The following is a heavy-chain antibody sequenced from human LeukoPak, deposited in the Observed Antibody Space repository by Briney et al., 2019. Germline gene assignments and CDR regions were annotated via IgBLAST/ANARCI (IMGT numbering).Heavy chain of an antibody. Sequence: SETLSLTCAVYGGSFSGYYWSWLRQPPGKGLEWIGEINHSGSTNYNPSLKSRVTISVDTSKNQFSLKLSSVTAADTAVYYCARGGIVVVPAAMPGYYYYGMDVWGQGTTVTVSS. CDR2: INHSGST. V-gene: IGHV4-34*01. D-gene: IGHD2-2*01. CDR3: ARGGIVVVPAAMPGYYYYGMDV. CDR1: GGSFSGYY. J-gene: IGHJ6*02.